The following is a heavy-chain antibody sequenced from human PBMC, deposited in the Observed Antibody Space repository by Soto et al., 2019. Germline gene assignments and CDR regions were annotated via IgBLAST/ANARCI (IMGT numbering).Heavy chain of an antibody. Sequence: QITLKESGPTLVQPTQTLTLTCTFSGFSLTTSGVGVGWIRQPPGKALEWLALIYWNDDKRYSPSLKSRLTITKDTSKNQVVLTMTNMDPVDTATYYCAHRLRWLAKFDYWGQGTLVTVSS. V-gene: IGHV2-5*01. D-gene: IGHD6-19*01. CDR2: IYWNDDK. J-gene: IGHJ4*02. CDR3: AHRLRWLAKFDY. CDR1: GFSLTTSGVG.